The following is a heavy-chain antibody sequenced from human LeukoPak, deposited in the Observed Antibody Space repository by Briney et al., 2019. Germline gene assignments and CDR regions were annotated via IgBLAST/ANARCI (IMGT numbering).Heavy chain of an antibody. CDR3: AKPSSSWYDLGY. V-gene: IGHV3-30*02. CDR1: GFTFSSYG. Sequence: EGSLRLSCAASGFTFSSYGMHWVRQAPGKGLEWVAFIRYDGSNKYYADSVKGRFTISRDNSKNTLYLQMNSLRAEDTAVYYCAKPSSSWYDLGYRGQGTLVTVSS. J-gene: IGHJ4*02. CDR2: IRYDGSNK. D-gene: IGHD6-13*01.